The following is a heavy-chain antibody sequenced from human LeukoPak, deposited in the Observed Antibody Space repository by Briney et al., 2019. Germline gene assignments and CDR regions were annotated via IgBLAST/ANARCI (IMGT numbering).Heavy chain of an antibody. CDR1: GYSISSGYY. Sequence: SETLSLTCTVSGYSISSGYYWGWIRQPPGKGLEWIGSIYHSGSTYYNPSLKSRVTISVDTSKNQFSLKLSSVTAADTAVYYCARVPTAMGNFDYWGQGTLVTVSS. J-gene: IGHJ4*02. V-gene: IGHV4-38-2*02. CDR2: IYHSGST. D-gene: IGHD5-18*01. CDR3: ARVPTAMGNFDY.